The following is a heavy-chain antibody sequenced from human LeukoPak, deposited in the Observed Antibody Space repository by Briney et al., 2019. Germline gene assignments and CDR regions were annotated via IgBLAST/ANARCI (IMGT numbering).Heavy chain of an antibody. J-gene: IGHJ4*02. V-gene: IGHV3-23*01. Sequence: GGSLRLSCAASGFTFSSYATSWVRQAPGKGLEWVSAIRGSGGTTYYADSVKGRFTISRDNSKNTLYMQMNSLRAEDTAVYYCAKDGAFVGAYDCWGQGTLVTVSS. CDR2: IRGSGGTT. CDR3: AKDGAFVGAYDC. D-gene: IGHD1-26*01. CDR1: GFTFSSYA.